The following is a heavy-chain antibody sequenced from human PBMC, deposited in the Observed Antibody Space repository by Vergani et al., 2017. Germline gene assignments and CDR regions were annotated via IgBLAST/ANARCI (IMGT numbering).Heavy chain of an antibody. D-gene: IGHD4-11*01. J-gene: IGHJ5*02. CDR1: GFTFSSYA. CDR3: ARPTEPLYSNYWFDP. CDR2: ISYDGSNK. V-gene: IGHV3-30-3*01. Sequence: QVQLVESGGGVVQPGRSLRLSCAASGFTFSSYAMHWVRQAPGKGLEWVAVISYDGSNKYYADSVKGRFTISRDNSKNTLDLQMNSLRAEDTAVYYCARPTEPLYSNYWFDPWGQGTLVTVSS.